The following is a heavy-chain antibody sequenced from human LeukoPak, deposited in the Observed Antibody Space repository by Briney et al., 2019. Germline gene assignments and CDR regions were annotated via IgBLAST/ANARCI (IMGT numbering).Heavy chain of an antibody. V-gene: IGHV3-9*01. CDR2: ISRNSGSI. J-gene: IGHJ4*02. CDR3: AKASGSIVGATTDY. D-gene: IGHD1-26*01. CDR1: GFTFDDYA. Sequence: GRSLRLSCAASGFTFDDYAMHWVRQAPGKGLEWVSGISRNSGSIGYADSVKGRFTISRDNAKNSLYLQMNSLRAEDTDLYYCAKASGSIVGATTDYWGQGTLVTVSS.